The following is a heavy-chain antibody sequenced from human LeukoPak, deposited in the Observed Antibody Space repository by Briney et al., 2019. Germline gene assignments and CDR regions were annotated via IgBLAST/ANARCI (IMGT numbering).Heavy chain of an antibody. CDR1: GFTFRRYA. CDR2: ISGSGGST. D-gene: IGHD4-17*01. Sequence: GGSLRLSCAASGFTFRRYAISWVPQAPGKGLEWVSAISGSGGSTYYADSVKGRFTITRDNSKNTLYPQMNSLRAEDTAVYYCAKPTTTVTTWAFDNWGQGTMVTVSS. J-gene: IGHJ3*02. CDR3: AKPTTTVTTWAFDN. V-gene: IGHV3-23*01.